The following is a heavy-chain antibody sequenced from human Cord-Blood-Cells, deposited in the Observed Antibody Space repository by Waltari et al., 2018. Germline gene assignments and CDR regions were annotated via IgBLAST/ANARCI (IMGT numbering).Heavy chain of an antibody. J-gene: IGHJ4*02. V-gene: IGHV3-21*01. D-gene: IGHD6-6*01. Sequence: EVQLVESGGGLVKPGGSLRLSCAASGFTFSSYSMNWVRQAPGKGRGWVSSISRSSSYRYYADSVKGRFTISRDNAKNSLYLQMNSLRAEDTAVYYCARGIKAARAVDYWGQGTLVTVSS. CDR1: GFTFSSYS. CDR3: ARGIKAARAVDY. CDR2: ISRSSSYR.